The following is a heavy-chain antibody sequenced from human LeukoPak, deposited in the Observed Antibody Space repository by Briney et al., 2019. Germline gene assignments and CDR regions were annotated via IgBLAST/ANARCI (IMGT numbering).Heavy chain of an antibody. CDR1: GFKFSGYW. Sequence: GGSLRLSCVASGFKFSGYWMTWVRHTPGKGLEWVANIKQDGDDKYYAESVRGRFTISRDNAKNSLYLQMNSLRAEDTAVYYCARDPGRYYFDYWGQGTLVTVSS. V-gene: IGHV3-7*01. CDR3: ARDPGRYYFDY. J-gene: IGHJ4*02. CDR2: IKQDGDDK.